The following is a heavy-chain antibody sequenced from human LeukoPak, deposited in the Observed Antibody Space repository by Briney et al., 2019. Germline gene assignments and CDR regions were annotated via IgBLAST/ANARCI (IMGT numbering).Heavy chain of an antibody. CDR2: IFYSGST. CDR3: ARTAGYYYYMDV. Sequence: SETLSLTXTVSGGSISSYYWSWIRQPPGKGLEWIGNIFYSGSTNYNPSLKSRVTISVDTSKNQFSLKLTSLTAADTAVYYCARTAGYYYYMDVWGKGTTVTVSS. CDR1: GGSISSYY. V-gene: IGHV4-59*01. J-gene: IGHJ6*03.